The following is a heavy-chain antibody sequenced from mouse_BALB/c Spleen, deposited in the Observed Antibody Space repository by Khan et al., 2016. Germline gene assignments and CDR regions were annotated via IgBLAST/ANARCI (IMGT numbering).Heavy chain of an antibody. CDR3: ARAGYYGYLAY. V-gene: IGHV4-1*02. CDR2: INPDSYTI. D-gene: IGHD1-1*01. J-gene: IGHJ3*01. Sequence: EGKSLESGGGLVHPGGSLKLSCAASGFDFSRYWMSWVRQAPGKGLEWIGEINPDSYTINYTPSLKDKFIISRDNAKNTLYLQMSKVRSEDTALYYCARAGYYGYLAYWGQGTLVTVSA. CDR1: GFDFSRYW.